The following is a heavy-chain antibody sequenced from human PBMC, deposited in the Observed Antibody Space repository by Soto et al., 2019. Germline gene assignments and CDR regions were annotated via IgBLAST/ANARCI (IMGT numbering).Heavy chain of an antibody. CDR2: ISYDGSNK. D-gene: IGHD3-3*01. CDR1: GFTFSSYA. CDR3: ARDGESGSLYYYGMDV. J-gene: IGHJ6*02. V-gene: IGHV3-30-3*01. Sequence: GGSLRLSCAASGFTFSSYAMHWVRQAPGKGLEWVAVISYDGSNKYYADSVKGRFTISRDNSKNTLYLQMNSLRAEDTAVYYCARDGESGSLYYYGMDVWGQGTTVTVSS.